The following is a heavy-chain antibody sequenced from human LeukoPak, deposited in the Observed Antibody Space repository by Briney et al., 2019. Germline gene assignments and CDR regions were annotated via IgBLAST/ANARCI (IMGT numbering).Heavy chain of an antibody. CDR3: TRSSLSSWVIN. J-gene: IGHJ4*02. V-gene: IGHV6-1*01. Sequence: SQTLSLTCAISGDSVSIDSAAGNWIRQSPSRGLEWLGRTYYRSKWLNDYAVSVKSRITISPDTSKNQFSLQLNSVTPEDAAVYYCTRSSLSSWVINWGQGTLVTVSS. CDR1: GDSVSIDSAA. D-gene: IGHD6-13*01. CDR2: TYYRSKWLN.